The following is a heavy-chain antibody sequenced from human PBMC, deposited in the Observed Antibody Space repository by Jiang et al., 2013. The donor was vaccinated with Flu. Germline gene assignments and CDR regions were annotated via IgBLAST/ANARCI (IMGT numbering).Heavy chain of an antibody. V-gene: IGHV4-38-2*01. CDR1: GYSISSGYY. J-gene: IGHJ4*02. D-gene: IGHD5-24*01. CDR2: IYHSGST. CDR3: ARLRRDGYIFDY. Sequence: GSGLVKPSETLSLTCAVSGYSISSGYYWGWIRQPPGKGLEWIGSIYHSGSTYYNPSLKSRVTISVDTSKNQFSLKLSSVTAADTAVYYCARLRRDGYIFDYWGQGTLVTVSS.